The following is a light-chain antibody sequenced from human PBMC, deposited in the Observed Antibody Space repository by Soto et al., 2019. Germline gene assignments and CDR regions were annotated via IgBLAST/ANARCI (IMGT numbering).Light chain of an antibody. CDR3: CSYTTSNTRQIV. V-gene: IGLV2-14*03. CDR1: SSDVGGYNY. CDR2: DVN. Sequence: QCALTQPASVSGSPGQSIAISCTGTSSDVGGYNYVSWYQHHPGKAPKLLIYDVNNWPSGISDRFSGSKSGNTASLTISGLQAEDEADYYCCSYTTSNTRQIVFGTGTKVTVL. J-gene: IGLJ1*01.